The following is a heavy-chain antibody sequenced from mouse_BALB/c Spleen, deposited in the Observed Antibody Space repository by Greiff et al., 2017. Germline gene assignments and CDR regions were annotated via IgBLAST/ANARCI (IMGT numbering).Heavy chain of an antibody. J-gene: IGHJ3*01. CDR2: ISDGGSYT. CDR1: GFTFSDYY. V-gene: IGHV5-4*02. CDR3: ARDEGYYGSSYIAY. Sequence: EVKLMESGGGLVKPGGSLKLSCAASGFTFSDYYMYWVRQTPEKRLEWVATISDGGSYTYYPDSVKGRFTISRDNAKNNLYLQMSSLKSEDTAMYYCARDEGYYGSSYIAYWGQGTLVTVSA. D-gene: IGHD1-1*01.